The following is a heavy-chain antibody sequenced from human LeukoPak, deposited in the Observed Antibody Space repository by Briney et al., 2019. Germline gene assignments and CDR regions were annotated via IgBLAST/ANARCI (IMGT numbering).Heavy chain of an antibody. CDR1: GFTFSSYS. D-gene: IGHD6-19*01. Sequence: GGSLRLSCAASGFTFSSYSMNWVRQAPGKGLEWVSYISSSSNTIYYADSVKGRFTISRDNAKNSLYLHMNSLRAEDTAVYYCARTQFSGSLAGTQIYWGQGTLVTVSS. CDR3: ARTQFSGSLAGTQIY. J-gene: IGHJ4*02. CDR2: ISSSSNTI. V-gene: IGHV3-48*01.